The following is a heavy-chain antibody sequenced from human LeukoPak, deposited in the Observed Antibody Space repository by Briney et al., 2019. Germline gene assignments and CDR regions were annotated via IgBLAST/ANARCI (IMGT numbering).Heavy chain of an antibody. CDR2: ISGSGGST. Sequence: PGGSLRLSCAASGFTFSSYSMNWVRQAPGKGLEWVSAISGSGGSTYYADSVKGRFTISRDNSKNTLYLQMNSLRAEDTAVYYCAKDPPVAGRQTFDYWGQGTLVTVSS. V-gene: IGHV3-23*01. CDR3: AKDPPVAGRQTFDY. CDR1: GFTFSSYS. J-gene: IGHJ4*02. D-gene: IGHD6-19*01.